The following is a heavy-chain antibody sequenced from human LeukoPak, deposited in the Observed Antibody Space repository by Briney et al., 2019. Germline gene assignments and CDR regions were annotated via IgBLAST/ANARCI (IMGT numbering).Heavy chain of an antibody. J-gene: IGHJ5*02. CDR3: ARTVEMATINPPYNWFDP. CDR1: GYTFTSYG. V-gene: IGHV1-18*01. D-gene: IGHD5-24*01. CDR2: ISAYNGNT. Sequence: ASVKVSCKASGYTFTSYGISWVRQAPGQGLEWMGWISAYNGNTNYAQKLQGRVTMTTDTSTSTAYMELRSLRSDDTAVYYCARTVEMATINPPYNWFDPWGQGTLVTVSS.